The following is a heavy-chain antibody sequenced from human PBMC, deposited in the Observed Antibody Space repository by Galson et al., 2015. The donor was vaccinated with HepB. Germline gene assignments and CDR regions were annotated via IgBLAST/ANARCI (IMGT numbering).Heavy chain of an antibody. CDR3: ARVSGYSYGYDFDY. D-gene: IGHD5-18*01. J-gene: IGHJ4*02. V-gene: IGHV3-30-3*01. CDR1: GFTFSSYA. CDR2: ISYDGSNK. Sequence: LRLSCAASGFTFSSYAMHWVRQAPGKGLEWVAVISYDGSNKYYADSVKGRFTISRDNSKNTLYLQMNSLRAEDTAVYYCARVSGYSYGYDFDYWGQGTLVTVSS.